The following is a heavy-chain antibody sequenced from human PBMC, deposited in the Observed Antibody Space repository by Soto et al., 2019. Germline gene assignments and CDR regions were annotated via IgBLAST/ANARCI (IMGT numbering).Heavy chain of an antibody. CDR2: ISSSSSYI. J-gene: IGHJ6*03. CDR3: ARPGHYYYYYMDV. Sequence: EVQLVESGGGLVKPGGSLRLSCAASGFTFSSYSMNWVRQAPGKGLEWVSSISSSSSYIYYADSVKGRFTISRDNAKNSLYLQMTSLRAEDKAVYYCARPGHYYYYYMDVWGKGTTVTVSS. CDR1: GFTFSSYS. V-gene: IGHV3-21*01.